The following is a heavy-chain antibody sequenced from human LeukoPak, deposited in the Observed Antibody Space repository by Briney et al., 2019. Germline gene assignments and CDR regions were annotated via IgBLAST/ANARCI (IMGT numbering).Heavy chain of an antibody. CDR2: IYTSGST. CDR1: GGSISSGSYY. V-gene: IGHV4-61*02. D-gene: IGHD4-17*01. J-gene: IGHJ3*02. CDR3: ARSFKAVAFDI. Sequence: SETLSLTCTVSGGSISSGSYYWSWIRQPAGKGLEWIGRIYTSGSTNYNPSLKRRVTISVDTSKNQFSLKLSSVTAADTAVYYCARSFKAVAFDIWGQGTMVTVSS.